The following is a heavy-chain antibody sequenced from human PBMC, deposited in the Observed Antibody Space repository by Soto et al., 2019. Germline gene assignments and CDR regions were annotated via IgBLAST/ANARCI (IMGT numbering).Heavy chain of an antibody. CDR1: AFVWRDYA. D-gene: IGHD2-15*01. Sequence: GGPLRVSDVASAFVWRDYAGHWVRKAPGKVREWVAVIWYDGSNKYYADSVKGRFSISRDNSKNMMYMQMNSLRVEDTAVYFCARIDCTGGSCRPYPHYDMDVGGQGTTVTVYS. CDR3: ARIDCTGGSCRPYPHYDMDV. V-gene: IGHV3-33*08. CDR2: IWYDGSNK. J-gene: IGHJ6*02.